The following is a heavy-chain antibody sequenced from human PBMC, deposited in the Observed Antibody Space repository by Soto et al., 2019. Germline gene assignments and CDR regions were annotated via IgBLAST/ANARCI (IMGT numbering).Heavy chain of an antibody. J-gene: IGHJ4*02. Sequence: QVQLVESGGGVVQPGRSLRLSCAASGFTFSSFGMHWVRQAPGKGLEWVALISYDGNNRFYADSVKGRFTISRDTSKNTLYLQMNSLRAEDTAVYYCAKDHYYGSENYSPPEYWGQGILVTVSS. V-gene: IGHV3-30*18. CDR1: GFTFSSFG. CDR2: ISYDGNNR. D-gene: IGHD3-10*01. CDR3: AKDHYYGSENYSPPEY.